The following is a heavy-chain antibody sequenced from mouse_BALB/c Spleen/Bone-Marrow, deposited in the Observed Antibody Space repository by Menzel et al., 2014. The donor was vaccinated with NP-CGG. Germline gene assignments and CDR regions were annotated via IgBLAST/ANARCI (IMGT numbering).Heavy chain of an antibody. D-gene: IGHD2-1*01. CDR2: IWSGGST. CDR3: ARNQGNYVSWFAY. J-gene: IGHJ3*01. CDR1: GFSLTSYG. V-gene: IGHV2-2*02. Sequence: QVHVKQSGPGLVQPSQSLSITCTVSGFSLTSYGVHWVRQSPGKGLEWLGVIWSGGSTDYNAAFISRLSISKDNSKSQVFFKMNSLQANDTAIYYCARNQGNYVSWFAYWGQGTLVTVSA.